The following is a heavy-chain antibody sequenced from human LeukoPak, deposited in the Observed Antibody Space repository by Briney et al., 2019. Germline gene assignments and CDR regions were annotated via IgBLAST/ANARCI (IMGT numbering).Heavy chain of an antibody. CDR3: ARGAVAFDI. D-gene: IGHD1-26*01. V-gene: IGHV3-7*01. J-gene: IGHJ3*02. CDR1: GFTFRSYW. Sequence: GGSLRLSCAASGFTFRSYWMSWVRQAPGKGLEWVANIKQDGSEKYYVDSVKGRFTISRDNAKNSLYLRMNNLRAEDTAVFYCARGAVAFDIWGQGTMVTVSS. CDR2: IKQDGSEK.